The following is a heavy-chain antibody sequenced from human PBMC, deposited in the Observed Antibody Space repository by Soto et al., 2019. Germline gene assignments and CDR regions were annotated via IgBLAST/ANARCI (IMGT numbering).Heavy chain of an antibody. CDR2: IYYSGST. V-gene: IGHV4-31*02. D-gene: IGHD6-13*01. Sequence: PSETQSLTCTVSGGSISSGGYYWSWIRKHPGKGLEWIGYIYYSGSTYYNPSLKSRVTISVDTSKNQFSLKLSSVTAADTAVYYCARGIAAADNWFDPWGQGTLVTVSS. CDR1: GGSISSGGYY. J-gene: IGHJ5*02. CDR3: ARGIAAADNWFDP.